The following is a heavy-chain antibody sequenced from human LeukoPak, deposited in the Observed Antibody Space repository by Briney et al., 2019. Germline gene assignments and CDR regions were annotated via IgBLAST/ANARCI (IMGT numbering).Heavy chain of an antibody. J-gene: IGHJ4*02. CDR1: GGSVSSDNYY. Sequence: SETLSRTCTVSGGSVSSDNYYWSWIRQPPGKGLEWIGYMYYSGGTKYNPSLKSRVTISVETSKNQLSLKLSSVTAADTAVYYCARVSRTVTPESTVYYNTYWGQGTLVTVTS. V-gene: IGHV4-61*01. CDR2: MYYSGGT. CDR3: ARVSRTVTPESTVYYNTY. D-gene: IGHD3-9*01.